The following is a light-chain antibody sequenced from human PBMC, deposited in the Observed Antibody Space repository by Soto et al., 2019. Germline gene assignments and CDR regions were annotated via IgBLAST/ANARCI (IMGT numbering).Light chain of an antibody. Sequence: QSVLTQPPSASGSPGQSVTISCTGTSSDVGGYNYVSWYQQHPGKVPKLMIYEVTKRPSGVPDRFSGSKSGNTSSLTVSGLQAEDEADYYSRSYAGCNILVFGGGTTLTVL. CDR1: SSDVGGYNY. V-gene: IGLV2-8*01. CDR3: RSYAGCNILV. J-gene: IGLJ3*02. CDR2: EVT.